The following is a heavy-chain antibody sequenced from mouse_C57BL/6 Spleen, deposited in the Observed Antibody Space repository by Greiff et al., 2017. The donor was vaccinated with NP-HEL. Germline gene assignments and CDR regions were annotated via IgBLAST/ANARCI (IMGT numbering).Heavy chain of an antibody. CDR2: IHPNSGST. V-gene: IGHV1-64*01. CDR3: AREITTVVAKETDY. J-gene: IGHJ2*01. CDR1: GYTFTSYW. Sequence: VQLQQPGAELVKPGASVKLSCKASGYTFTSYWMHWVKQRPGQGLEWIGMIHPNSGSTNYNEKVKSKATLTVDKSSSTAYMQLSSLTSEDSAVYYCAREITTVVAKETDYWGQGTTLTVSS. D-gene: IGHD1-1*01.